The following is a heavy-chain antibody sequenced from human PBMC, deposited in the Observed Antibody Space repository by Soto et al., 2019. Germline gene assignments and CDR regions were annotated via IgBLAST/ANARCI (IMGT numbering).Heavy chain of an antibody. CDR1: GGSISSSNW. J-gene: IGHJ6*02. D-gene: IGHD3-3*01. V-gene: IGHV4-4*02. CDR2: IYHSGST. CDR3: ARGFLEWLSGAYYYYGMDV. Sequence: PSETLSLTCAVSGGSISSSNWWSWVRQPPGKGLEWIGEIYHSGSTNYNSSLKSRVTISVDKSKNQFSLKLSSVTAADTAVYYCARGFLEWLSGAYYYYGMDVWGQGTTVTVS.